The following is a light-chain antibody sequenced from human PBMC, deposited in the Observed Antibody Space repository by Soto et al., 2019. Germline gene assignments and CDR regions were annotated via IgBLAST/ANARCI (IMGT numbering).Light chain of an antibody. Sequence: DIQMTQSPSTLSASVGDRVTITCRASQSISSWLAWYQQKPGKAPKLLIYDASSLKSGVPSRFSGSGSGTEFTLTISSLQPDDFATYYCQQYNSYSPWTFGQETKVEIK. CDR3: QQYNSYSPWT. CDR2: DAS. V-gene: IGKV1-5*01. CDR1: QSISSW. J-gene: IGKJ1*01.